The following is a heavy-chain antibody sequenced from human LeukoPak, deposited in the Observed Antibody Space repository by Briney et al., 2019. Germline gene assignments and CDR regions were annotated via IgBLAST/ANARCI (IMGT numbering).Heavy chain of an antibody. V-gene: IGHV3-30*02. Sequence: PGGSLRLSCVASGFTFSSYGMQWVRQAPDKGLEWVAFIGFDGSKIYYADSVKGRFTISRDNSKNTVNLQMNSLRVEDTAVYYCAKDSDTYGHRHFDHWGQGTLVTVSS. D-gene: IGHD2-8*01. CDR1: GFTFSSYG. CDR3: AKDSDTYGHRHFDH. CDR2: IGFDGSKI. J-gene: IGHJ4*02.